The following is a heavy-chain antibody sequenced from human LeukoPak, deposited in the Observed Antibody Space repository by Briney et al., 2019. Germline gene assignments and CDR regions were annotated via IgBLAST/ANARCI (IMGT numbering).Heavy chain of an antibody. CDR3: ASQEYSSGWYDDY. V-gene: IGHV4-39*01. J-gene: IGHJ4*02. D-gene: IGHD6-19*01. CDR2: IYYSGST. CDR1: GRSISSSSYY. Sequence: PSETLSLTCTVSGRSISSSSYYWGWIRQPPGKGLEWIGSIYYSGSTYYNPSLKSRVTISVDTSKNQFSLKLSSVTAADTAVYYCASQEYSSGWYDDYWGQGTLVTVSS.